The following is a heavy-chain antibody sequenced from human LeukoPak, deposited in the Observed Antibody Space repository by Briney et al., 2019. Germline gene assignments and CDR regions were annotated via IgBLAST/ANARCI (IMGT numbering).Heavy chain of an antibody. CDR1: GFTFDDYA. V-gene: IGHV3-9*01. Sequence: PGGSLSLSCAASGFTFDDYAMHWVRQAPGKGLEWVSGTRWSGGTINFAHSGKGRFTISRDNDKNYVYLQMNSLRVEDTALYYFAKRLGSSGWGFDFWGQGTLVGVS. J-gene: IGHJ4*02. D-gene: IGHD6-19*01. CDR2: TRWSGGTI. CDR3: AKRLGSSGWGFDF.